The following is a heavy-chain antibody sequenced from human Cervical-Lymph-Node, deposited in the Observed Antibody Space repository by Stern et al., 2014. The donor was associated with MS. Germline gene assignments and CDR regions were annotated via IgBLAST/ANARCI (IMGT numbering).Heavy chain of an antibody. CDR3: ARGGGDSTGWYRYYFDY. CDR1: GGTFSNYA. V-gene: IGHV1-69*09. Sequence: QVQLVQSGAEVKKPGSSVKVSCKASGGTFSNYALSWVRQAPGQGLEWMGRIIPILDIANYAQKFQGRGTITADKSTSTAYMELSSLRSEDTAVYYCARGGGDSTGWYRYYFDYWGQGTLVTVSS. D-gene: IGHD6-13*01. CDR2: IIPILDIA. J-gene: IGHJ4*02.